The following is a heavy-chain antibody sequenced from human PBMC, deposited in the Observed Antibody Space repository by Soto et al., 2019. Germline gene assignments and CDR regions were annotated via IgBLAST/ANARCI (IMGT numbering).Heavy chain of an antibody. J-gene: IGHJ5*02. CDR3: ARHQSHSSSYVDP. CDR1: GFTFSSYSMN. Sequence: GSLRLSCAASGFTFSSYSMNWVRQAPGKGLEWIGSIYYSGSTYYNPSLKSRVTISVDTSKNQFSLKLSSVTAADTAVYYCARHQSHSSSYVDPWGQGT. D-gene: IGHD6-13*01. V-gene: IGHV4-39*01. CDR2: IYYSGST.